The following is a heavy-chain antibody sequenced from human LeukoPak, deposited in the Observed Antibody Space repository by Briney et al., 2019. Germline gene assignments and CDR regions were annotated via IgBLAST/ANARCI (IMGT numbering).Heavy chain of an antibody. V-gene: IGHV3-48*01. CDR3: ASEIDYGDRSNFDY. J-gene: IGHJ4*02. CDR2: ISSSSSTI. Sequence: GGSLRLSCAASGFTFSSYSMNWVRQAPGKGLEWVSYISSSSSTIYYADSVKGRFTISRDNAKNSLYLRMNSLRAEDTAVYYCASEIDYGDRSNFDYWGQGTLVTVSS. CDR1: GFTFSSYS. D-gene: IGHD4-17*01.